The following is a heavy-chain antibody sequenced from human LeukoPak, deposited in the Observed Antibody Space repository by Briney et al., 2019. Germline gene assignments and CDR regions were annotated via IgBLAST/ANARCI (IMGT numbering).Heavy chain of an antibody. CDR1: GFTFSSYE. D-gene: IGHD2-2*02. CDR3: ARAPYPLAYFDL. V-gene: IGHV3-48*03. Sequence: GGSLRLSCAASGFTFSSYEMNWVRQAPGKGLEWVSYISSSDSTIYYADSVKGRFTISRDDAKNSLYLQMNSLRAEDTAVYYCARAPYPLAYFDLWGRGTLVTVSS. CDR2: ISSSDSTI. J-gene: IGHJ2*01.